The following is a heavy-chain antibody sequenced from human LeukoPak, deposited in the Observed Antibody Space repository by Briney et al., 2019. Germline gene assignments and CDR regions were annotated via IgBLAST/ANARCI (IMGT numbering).Heavy chain of an antibody. CDR1: GFTFSSYG. D-gene: IGHD6-13*01. V-gene: IGHV3-30*02. CDR2: IRYDGSNK. Sequence: PGGSLRLSCAASGFTFSSYGMHWVRQAPGKGLEWVAFIRYDGSNKYYADSVKGRFTISRDNSKNTLYLQMNSLRAEDTAVYYCAKDPRGYSSSWYYYYYMDVWGKGTTVTISS. CDR3: AKDPRGYSSSWYYYYYMDV. J-gene: IGHJ6*03.